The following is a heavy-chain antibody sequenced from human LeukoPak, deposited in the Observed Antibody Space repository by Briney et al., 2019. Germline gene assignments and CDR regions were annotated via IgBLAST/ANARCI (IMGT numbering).Heavy chain of an antibody. CDR2: IYSGGST. V-gene: IGHV3-53*01. Sequence: GGSLRLSCAASGFTVSSNYMSWVRQAPGKGLEWVSVIYSGGSTYYADSVKGRFTISRDNSKNTLYLQMNSLRAEDTAVYYCARDRRPYYDSSGSHYYYYGMDVWGQGTTVTVSS. CDR1: GFTVSSNY. J-gene: IGHJ6*02. CDR3: ARDRRPYYDSSGSHYYYYGMDV. D-gene: IGHD3-22*01.